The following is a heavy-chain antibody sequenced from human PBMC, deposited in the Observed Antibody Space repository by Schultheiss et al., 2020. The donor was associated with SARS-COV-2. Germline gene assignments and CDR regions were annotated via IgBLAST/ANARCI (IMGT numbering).Heavy chain of an antibody. Sequence: GGSLRLSCAASGFIFSGSAMHWVRQAPGKGLEWVAVISYDGSNKYYADSVKGRFTISRDNSKNTLYLQMNSLRAEDTAVYYCASIYCSGGSCYQPYYYYGMDVWGQGTTVTVSS. V-gene: IGHV3-30*01. CDR2: ISYDGSNK. CDR1: GFIFSGSA. D-gene: IGHD2-15*01. J-gene: IGHJ6*02. CDR3: ASIYCSGGSCYQPYYYYGMDV.